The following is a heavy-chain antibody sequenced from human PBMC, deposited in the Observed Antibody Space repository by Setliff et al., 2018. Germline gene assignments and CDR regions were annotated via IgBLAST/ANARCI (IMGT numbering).Heavy chain of an antibody. V-gene: IGHV1-2*02. J-gene: IGHJ4*02. CDR1: GYVFSAYY. Sequence: ASVKVSCKASGYVFSAYYIYWVRQAPGQGLEWMGWINPNNGGTNYAPKFQGRVTMTRDTSISTAYMELSRLRSDDTAVYYCARVGSLAPLYYGNYWGQGTLVTVSS. CDR3: ARVGSLAPLYYGNY. CDR2: INPNNGGT. D-gene: IGHD3-10*01.